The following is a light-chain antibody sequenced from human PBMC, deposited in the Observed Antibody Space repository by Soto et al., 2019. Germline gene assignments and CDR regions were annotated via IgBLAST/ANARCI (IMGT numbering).Light chain of an antibody. CDR1: SSDVGGYNY. CDR2: DVS. Sequence: QSALTQPRSVSGSPGQSVTISCTGTSSDVGGYNYVSWYQQHPGKAPKLMIYDVSKWPSGVPDRFSGSKSGNTASLTISGLQAEDEADYYCCSYAGSYPYVFGTGTKLNVL. V-gene: IGLV2-11*01. J-gene: IGLJ1*01. CDR3: CSYAGSYPYV.